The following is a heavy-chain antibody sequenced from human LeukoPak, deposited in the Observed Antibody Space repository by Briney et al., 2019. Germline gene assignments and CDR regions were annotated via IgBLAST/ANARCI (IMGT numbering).Heavy chain of an antibody. CDR2: IYSGGST. CDR1: GFTVSSNY. Sequence: GGSLRLSCGASGFTVSSNYMSWVRQAPGKGLEWVSVIYSGGSTYYADSVKGRFTISRDNSKNTLYLQMNSPRAEDTAVYYCARDTAMATTGAFDIWGQGTMVTVSS. D-gene: IGHD5-18*01. J-gene: IGHJ3*02. CDR3: ARDTAMATTGAFDI. V-gene: IGHV3-53*01.